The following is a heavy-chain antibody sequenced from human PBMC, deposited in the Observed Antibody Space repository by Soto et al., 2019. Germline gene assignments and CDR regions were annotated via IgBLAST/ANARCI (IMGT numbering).Heavy chain of an antibody. D-gene: IGHD6-13*01. CDR3: ARAAMGGSSWPFDY. CDR2: IYYSGST. CDR1: GGSISSYY. J-gene: IGHJ4*02. V-gene: IGHV4-59*12. Sequence: SETMSLTCPVSGGSISSYYLSWIRQTPGKGLEWIGYIYYSGSTNYNPSLKSRVTISVDKSKNQFSLKLSSVTAADTAVYYCARAAMGGSSWPFDYWGQGTLVTVSS.